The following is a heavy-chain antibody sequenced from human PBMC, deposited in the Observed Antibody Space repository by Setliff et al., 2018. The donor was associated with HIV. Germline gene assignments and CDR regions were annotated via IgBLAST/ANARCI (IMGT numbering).Heavy chain of an antibody. CDR3: ARGRGSY. CDR1: INSYY. J-gene: IGHJ4*02. V-gene: IGHV4-4*07. D-gene: IGHD1-26*01. Sequence: PSETLSLTCTVSINSYYWSWIRQPAGEGLEWIGHIFTSGSTTYNPSLKSRVSISLDTSKNQFSLKLSSVTAADTAVYYCARGRGSYWGQGTLVTVSS. CDR2: IFTSGST.